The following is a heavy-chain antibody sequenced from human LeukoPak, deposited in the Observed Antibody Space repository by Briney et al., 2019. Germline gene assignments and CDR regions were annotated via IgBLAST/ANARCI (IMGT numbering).Heavy chain of an antibody. CDR3: VKVSVTTVVTSSFDY. CDR2: ISSSSSYI. J-gene: IGHJ4*02. D-gene: IGHD4-23*01. CDR1: GFTFSSYS. Sequence: PGGSLRLSCAASGFTFSSYSMNWVRQAPGKGLEWVSSISSSSSYIYYADSVKGRFTISRDNSKNTLYLQMSSLRAEDTAVNYCVKVSVTTVVTSSFDYWGQGTLVTVSS. V-gene: IGHV3-21*01.